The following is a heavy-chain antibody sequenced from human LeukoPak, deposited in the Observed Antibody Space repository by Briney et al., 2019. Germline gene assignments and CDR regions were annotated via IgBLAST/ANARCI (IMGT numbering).Heavy chain of an antibody. D-gene: IGHD3-10*01. Sequence: QTGGSLRLSCAASGFTFSGYWMTWVRQAPGKGLEWVANIKQDGSEKNYVDSVKGRFTISRDNAKNSLYLQMNSLRAEDTAVYYCAKDGGFGIYFDYWGQGTLVTVSS. CDR2: IKQDGSEK. V-gene: IGHV3-7*01. CDR1: GFTFSGYW. CDR3: AKDGGFGIYFDY. J-gene: IGHJ4*02.